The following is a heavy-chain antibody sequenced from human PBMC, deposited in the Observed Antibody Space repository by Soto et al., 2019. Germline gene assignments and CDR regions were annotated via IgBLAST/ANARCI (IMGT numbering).Heavy chain of an antibody. V-gene: IGHV1-69*01. Sequence: QVQLVQSGAEVKKPGSSVKVSCKASGGTFSSYAISWVRQAPGQGLEWMGGIIPIFGTANYAQKFQGRVTITADESTSTAYMELSSLRSEDTAVYYCARDRVVAAHAGGGKLFYYYGMDVWGQGTTVTVSS. J-gene: IGHJ6*02. CDR2: IIPIFGTA. CDR3: ARDRVVAAHAGGGKLFYYYGMDV. D-gene: IGHD2-15*01. CDR1: GGTFSSYA.